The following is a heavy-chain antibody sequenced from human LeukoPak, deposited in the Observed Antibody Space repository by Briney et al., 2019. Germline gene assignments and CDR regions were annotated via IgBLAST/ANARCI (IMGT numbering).Heavy chain of an antibody. J-gene: IGHJ1*01. D-gene: IGHD1-14*01. V-gene: IGHV3-23*01. CDR3: ASSRSRGAESLYFQH. Sequence: GGSLRLSCAVSGITLSNYGMSWVRQAPGKGLEWVAGISDSGGRTNYADSVKGRFTISRDNPKNTPYLQMNSLRAEDTAVYYCASSRSRGAESLYFQHWSQGTLVTVSS. CDR2: ISDSGGRT. CDR1: GITLSNYG.